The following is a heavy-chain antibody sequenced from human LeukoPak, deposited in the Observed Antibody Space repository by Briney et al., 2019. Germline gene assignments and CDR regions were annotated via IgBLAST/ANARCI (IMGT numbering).Heavy chain of an antibody. V-gene: IGHV1-8*01. CDR1: GYTFTSYD. D-gene: IGHD3-16*01. J-gene: IGHJ1*01. CDR3: ARSQFRTTNSGAWGFQP. CDR2: MNPNSGNT. Sequence: GASVTVSCKASGYTFTSYDINWVRQATGQGLEWMGWMNPNSGNTGYAQKFQGRVTMTRNTSISTAYMELSSLRPDDTAVYYCARSQFRTTNSGAWGFQPWGQGTLVTVSS.